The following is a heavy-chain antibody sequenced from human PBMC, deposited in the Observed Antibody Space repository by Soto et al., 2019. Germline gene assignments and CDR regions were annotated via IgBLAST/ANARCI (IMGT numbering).Heavy chain of an antibody. CDR3: ARDVEGITGTRPEIDY. CDR1: GYTFTSYG. V-gene: IGHV1-18*01. D-gene: IGHD1-20*01. Sequence: ASVKVSCKASGYTFTSYGISWVRQAPGQGLEWMGWISAYNGNTNYAQKLQGRVTMTTDTSTSTAYMELRSLRSDDTAVYYCARDVEGITGTRPEIDYWGQGTLVTVSS. J-gene: IGHJ4*02. CDR2: ISAYNGNT.